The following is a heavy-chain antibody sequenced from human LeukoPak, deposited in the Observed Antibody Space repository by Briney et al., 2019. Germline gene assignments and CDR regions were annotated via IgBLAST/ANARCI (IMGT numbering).Heavy chain of an antibody. CDR2: IPYDGSNK. CDR1: GFTFSSYG. CDR3: AKEERYYDFWSGYFASYYYYYMDV. J-gene: IGHJ6*03. D-gene: IGHD3-3*01. Sequence: PGGSLRLSCAASGFTFSSYGMHWVRQAPGKGLEWVAVIPYDGSNKYYADSVKGRFTISRDNSKNTLYLQMNSLRAEDTAVYYCAKEERYYDFWSGYFASYYYYYMDVWGKGTTVTVSS. V-gene: IGHV3-30*18.